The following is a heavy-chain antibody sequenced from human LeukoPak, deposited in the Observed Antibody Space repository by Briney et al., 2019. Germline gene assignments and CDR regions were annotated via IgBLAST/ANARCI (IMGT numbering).Heavy chain of an antibody. CDR2: INHSGST. D-gene: IGHD3-10*01. Sequence: SETLSLTCAVYGGSFSGYYWSWIRQPPGKGLEWIGEINHSGSTNYNPSLKSRVTISVDTSKNQLSLKLSSVTAADTAVYYCARLEYGSWYFDYWGQGTLVTVSS. CDR3: ARLEYGSWYFDY. V-gene: IGHV4-34*01. CDR1: GGSFSGYY. J-gene: IGHJ4*02.